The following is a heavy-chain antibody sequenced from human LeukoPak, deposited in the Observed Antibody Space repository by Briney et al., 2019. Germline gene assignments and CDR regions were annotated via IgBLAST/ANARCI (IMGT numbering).Heavy chain of an antibody. D-gene: IGHD3-10*01. CDR3: ARDKTFGYYYFDY. Sequence: PGGSLRLSCAASGFTFSIYWMHWVRQAPGKGRVWVSVIYSGGSTYYADSVKGRFTISRDNSKNTRYLQMNSLRAEDTAVYYCARDKTFGYYYFDYWGQGTLVTVSS. J-gene: IGHJ4*02. CDR1: GFTFSIYW. V-gene: IGHV3-53*01. CDR2: IYSGGST.